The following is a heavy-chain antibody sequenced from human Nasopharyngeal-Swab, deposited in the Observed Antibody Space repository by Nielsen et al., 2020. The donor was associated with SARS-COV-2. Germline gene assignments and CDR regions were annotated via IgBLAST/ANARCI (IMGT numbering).Heavy chain of an antibody. Sequence: GESLKIPCKGSGYSFTSYWIGWVRQMPGKGLEWMGIIYPGDSDTRYSPSFQGQVTISADKSISTAYLQWSSLKASDTAMYYCARGILRYFYWTPPGYWGQGTLVTVSS. CDR3: ARGILRYFYWTPPGY. V-gene: IGHV5-51*01. CDR1: GYSFTSYW. D-gene: IGHD3-9*01. J-gene: IGHJ4*02. CDR2: IYPGDSDT.